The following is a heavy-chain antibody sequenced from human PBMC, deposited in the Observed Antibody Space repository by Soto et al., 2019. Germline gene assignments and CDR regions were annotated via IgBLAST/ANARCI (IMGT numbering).Heavy chain of an antibody. Sequence: EVQLVESGGGLVQPGRSLRLSCAASGFTFDDYAMHWVRQAPGKGLEWVSGISWNSGSIGYAVSVKGRFTISRDNAKNCLYLQMNSLRAEDTALYDCAKSSMVVVAATLPDFDYWGQGTLVTVSS. J-gene: IGHJ4*02. CDR2: ISWNSGSI. CDR1: GFTFDDYA. V-gene: IGHV3-9*01. D-gene: IGHD2-15*01. CDR3: AKSSMVVVAATLPDFDY.